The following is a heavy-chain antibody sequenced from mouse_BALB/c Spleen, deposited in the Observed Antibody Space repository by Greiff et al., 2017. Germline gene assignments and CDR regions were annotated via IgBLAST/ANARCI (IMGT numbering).Heavy chain of an antibody. CDR2: IYPGNSDT. CDR1: GYTFTSYW. Sequence: EVQLQQSGTVLARPGASVKMSCKASGYTFTSYWMHWVKQRPGQGLEWIGAIYPGNSDTSYNQKFKGKSKLTAVTSTSTAYMELSSLTNEYSAVYYCTRSAYYDVYYFDYWGQGTTLTVSS. D-gene: IGHD2-4*01. J-gene: IGHJ2*01. V-gene: IGHV1-5*01. CDR3: TRSAYYDVYYFDY.